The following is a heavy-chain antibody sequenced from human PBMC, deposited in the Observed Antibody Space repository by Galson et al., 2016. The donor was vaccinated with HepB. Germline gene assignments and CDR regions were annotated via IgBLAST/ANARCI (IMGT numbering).Heavy chain of an antibody. CDR3: AKPETRPYDILTGYSHFDY. J-gene: IGHJ4*02. V-gene: IGHV3-30*18. CDR1: GFTFSRSD. D-gene: IGHD3-9*01. CDR2: TSYDGSNE. Sequence: SLRLSCAASGFTFSRSDMYWVRQAPGKGLEWVAVTSYDGSNEYYADSVKGRFTISRDNSKNTLYLQMNSLRAEDTAVYYCAKPETRPYDILTGYSHFDYWGQGTLVTVPS.